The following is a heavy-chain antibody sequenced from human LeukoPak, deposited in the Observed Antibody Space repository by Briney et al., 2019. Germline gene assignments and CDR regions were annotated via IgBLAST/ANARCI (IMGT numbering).Heavy chain of an antibody. V-gene: IGHV3-7*01. CDR1: GFTFSSYW. J-gene: IGHJ4*02. D-gene: IGHD2-2*01. CDR2: IKQDGSEK. Sequence: GGSLRLSCATSGFTFSSYWMSWVRQAPGKGLEWVANIKQDGSEKNYLDSVKGRFTISRDNAKNSLYLQMKSLRAEDTAVYYCARQRYHDSWGQGTLVTVSS. CDR3: ARQRYHDS.